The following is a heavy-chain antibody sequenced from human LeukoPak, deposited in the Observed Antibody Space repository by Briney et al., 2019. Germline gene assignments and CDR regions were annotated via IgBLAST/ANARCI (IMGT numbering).Heavy chain of an antibody. CDR1: GFTVSSNY. CDR3: ARVRGPRYYDTSGYYLDY. J-gene: IGHJ4*02. Sequence: GSLRLSCAASGFTVSSNYMSWVRQAPGKGLEWVSVIYSGGSTYYADSVKGRFTISRDNSKNTLYLQMNSLRAEDTAVYYCARVRGPRYYDTSGYYLDYWGQGSLVTVSS. D-gene: IGHD3-22*01. CDR2: IYSGGST. V-gene: IGHV3-53*01.